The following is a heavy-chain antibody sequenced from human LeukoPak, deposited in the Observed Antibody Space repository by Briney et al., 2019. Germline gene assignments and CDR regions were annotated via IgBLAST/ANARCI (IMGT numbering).Heavy chain of an antibody. CDR2: MYQVGSAK. Sequence: GGALRVSCAASGFTFSDSWMSSVRQAPGEGLEWVANMYQVGSAKDYVAAVKGRFTISSDNARNSLYLQISSLRAEDTAAYYCATYTHWVAGDVWDQGTTVIVS. V-gene: IGHV3-7*01. CDR1: GFTFSDSW. J-gene: IGHJ6*02. D-gene: IGHD3-16*01. CDR3: ATYTHWVAGDV.